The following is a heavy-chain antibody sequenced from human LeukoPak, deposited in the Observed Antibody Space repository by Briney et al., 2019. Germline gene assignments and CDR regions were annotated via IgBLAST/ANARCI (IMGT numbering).Heavy chain of an antibody. CDR3: ARGSDSSGWYFGY. J-gene: IGHJ4*02. V-gene: IGHV4-59*01. D-gene: IGHD6-19*01. CDR1: GVSISSYY. Sequence: PSETLSLTCTVSGVSISSYYWSWIRQPPGKGLEWIGYIYYSGSTNYNPSLKSRVTISVDTSKNQFSLKLSSVTAADTAVYYCARGSDSSGWYFGYWGQGTLVTVSS. CDR2: IYYSGST.